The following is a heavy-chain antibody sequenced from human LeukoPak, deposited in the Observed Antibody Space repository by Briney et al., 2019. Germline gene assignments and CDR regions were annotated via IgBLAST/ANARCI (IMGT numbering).Heavy chain of an antibody. D-gene: IGHD5-18*01. J-gene: IGHJ4*02. CDR2: INHSGST. CDR3: ARAADTAIDY. Sequence: SETLSLTCAVYGGSFSGYYWCWIRQPPGKGLEWIGEINHSGSTNYNPSLKSRVTISVDTSKNQFSLKLSSVTAADTAVYYCARAADTAIDYWGQGTLVTVSS. CDR1: GGSFSGYY. V-gene: IGHV4-34*01.